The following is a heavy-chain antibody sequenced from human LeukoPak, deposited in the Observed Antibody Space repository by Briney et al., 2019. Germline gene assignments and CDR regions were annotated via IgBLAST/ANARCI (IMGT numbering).Heavy chain of an antibody. Sequence: SETLSLTCTVSGGSISSYYWSWIRQPAGKGLEWIGRIYTSGSTNYNPSLKSRVTMSVDTSKNQFFLKLSSVTAADTAVYYCARVNHGDSNTLYYYYYYMDVWGKGTTVTVSS. V-gene: IGHV4-4*07. CDR2: IYTSGST. J-gene: IGHJ6*03. D-gene: IGHD4-11*01. CDR3: ARVNHGDSNTLYYYYYYMDV. CDR1: GGSISSYY.